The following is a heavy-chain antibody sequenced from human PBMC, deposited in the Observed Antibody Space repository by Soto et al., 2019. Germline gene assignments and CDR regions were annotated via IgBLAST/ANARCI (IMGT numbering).Heavy chain of an antibody. D-gene: IGHD3-10*01. J-gene: IGHJ6*01. CDR1: GYTFTSYG. Sequence: QVQLVQSGAEVKKPGASVKVSCKASGYTFTSYGISWVRQAPGQGLEWMGWISAYNGNTNYAQKLQGRVTMTTDTSTSTAYMELRSLRSDDTAVYYCARVPRLWCGESNYYYYGGMDVLGQGTTVTVSS. CDR3: ARVPRLWCGESNYYYYGGMDV. V-gene: IGHV1-18*01. CDR2: ISAYNGNT.